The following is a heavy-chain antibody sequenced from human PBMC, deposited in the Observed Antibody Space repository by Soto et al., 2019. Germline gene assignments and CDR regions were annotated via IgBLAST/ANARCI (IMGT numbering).Heavy chain of an antibody. D-gene: IGHD1-1*01. J-gene: IGHJ4*02. CDR1: AYSFTNYW. CDR3: ASLSLLEPQSAFDY. Sequence: PGESLKISCKGSAYSFTNYWIGWMRQMPGKGLECMGIIYPGDSDTKYSPSFQGQVTISADKSISTAYLQWTSLKASDTAMYYCASLSLLEPQSAFDYWGQGTLVTVSS. V-gene: IGHV5-51*01. CDR2: IYPGDSDT.